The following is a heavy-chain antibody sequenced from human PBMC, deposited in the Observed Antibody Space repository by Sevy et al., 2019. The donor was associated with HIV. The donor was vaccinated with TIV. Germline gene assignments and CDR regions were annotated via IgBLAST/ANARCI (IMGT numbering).Heavy chain of an antibody. D-gene: IGHD6-13*01. J-gene: IGHJ6*02. V-gene: IGHV1-8*01. CDR3: ARADLDSSTFFYYYGMDV. CDR1: GYTFTSYD. Sequence: ASVKVSCKTSGYTFTSYDINWVRQATGQGLEWMGWMNPASGKRGYAQKFQGRVTMTTNTSISTAYMELRSLRSEDSAVYYCARADLDSSTFFYYYGMDVWGQGTTVTVSS. CDR2: MNPASGKR.